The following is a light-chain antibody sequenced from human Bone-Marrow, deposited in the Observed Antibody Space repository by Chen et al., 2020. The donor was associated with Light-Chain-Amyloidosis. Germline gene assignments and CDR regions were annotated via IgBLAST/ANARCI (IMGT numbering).Light chain of an antibody. CDR1: SGSIATTY. CDR3: QSYQGSSQGV. Sequence: NFMLTQPHSVSASPGKTVIISCTRSSGSIATTYVQWYQQRPGSSPTTVIYEDDQRPSGVQDRFSGSIDRSSNSASLTISGLKTEDEADYYCQSYQGSSQGVFGGGTKLTVL. CDR2: EDD. V-gene: IGLV6-57*01. J-gene: IGLJ3*02.